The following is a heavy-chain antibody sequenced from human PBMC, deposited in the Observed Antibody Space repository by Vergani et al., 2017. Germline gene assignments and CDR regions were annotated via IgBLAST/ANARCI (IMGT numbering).Heavy chain of an antibody. CDR2: IIPILGIA. V-gene: IGHV1-69*04. J-gene: IGHJ4*02. CDR1: GYTFTSYG. D-gene: IGHD4-23*01. Sequence: QVQLVQSGAEVKKPGASVKVSCKASGYTFTSYGISWVRQAPGQGLEWMGRIIPILGIANYAQKFQGRVTITADKATSTAYMELSSLRAEDTAVYYCAKTNRPTTVVTPGTKYFDYWGQGTLVTVSS. CDR3: AKTNRPTTVVTPGTKYFDY.